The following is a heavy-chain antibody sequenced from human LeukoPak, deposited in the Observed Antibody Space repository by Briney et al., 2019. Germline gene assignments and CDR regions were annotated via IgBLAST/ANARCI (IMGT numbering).Heavy chain of an antibody. D-gene: IGHD3-22*01. CDR3: AKDASSGYYYFDY. CDR2: ISGSGGST. J-gene: IGHJ4*02. CDR1: GFIFDNHA. V-gene: IGHV3-23*01. Sequence: GGSLRLSCVASGFIFDNHAMSWVRQAPGKGLEWVSVISGSGGSTYYADSVKGRFTISRDNSKNTLYLQMNSLRAEDTAVYYCAKDASSGYYYFDYWGQGTLVTVSS.